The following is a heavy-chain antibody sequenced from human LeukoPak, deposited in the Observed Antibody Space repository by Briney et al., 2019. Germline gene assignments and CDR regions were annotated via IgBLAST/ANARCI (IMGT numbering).Heavy chain of an antibody. D-gene: IGHD6-13*01. Sequence: GGSLRLSCVASGFTFISYGMHWVRQAPGRGLEWVAVISYDESNKYYVDSVKGRFTISRDNSKSTLYLQMDSLRPEDTAVYYCAKDFTKRARQQLIREWGQGTLVTVSS. V-gene: IGHV3-30*18. CDR2: ISYDESNK. J-gene: IGHJ4*02. CDR3: AKDFTKRARQQLIRE. CDR1: GFTFISYG.